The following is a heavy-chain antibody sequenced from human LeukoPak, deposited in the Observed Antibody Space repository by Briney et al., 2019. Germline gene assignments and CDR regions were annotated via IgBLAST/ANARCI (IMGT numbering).Heavy chain of an antibody. Sequence: ASVKVSCKASGYTFTSYGISWVRQAPGQGLEWMGWISAYNGNTNYAQKLQGRVTMTTDTSTSTAYMELRSLRSDDTAVYYCARELYLGLPAAIHRRYYYYYMDVWGKGTTVTVSS. CDR2: ISAYNGNT. D-gene: IGHD2-2*02. J-gene: IGHJ6*03. V-gene: IGHV1-18*01. CDR1: GYTFTSYG. CDR3: ARELYLGLPAAIHRRYYYYYMDV.